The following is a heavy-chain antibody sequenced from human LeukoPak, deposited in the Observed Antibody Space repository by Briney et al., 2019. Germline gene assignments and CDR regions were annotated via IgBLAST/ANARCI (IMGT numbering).Heavy chain of an antibody. Sequence: GGSLRLSCAASGFTFSSYGMHWVRQAPGKGLEWVAFIRYDGSNKYYADSVKGRFTISRDNSKNTLYLQMNSLRAEDTAVYYCAKDSADFWSGYPPSTHFDYWGQGTLVTVSS. D-gene: IGHD3-3*01. CDR3: AKDSADFWSGYPPSTHFDY. CDR2: IRYDGSNK. V-gene: IGHV3-30*02. CDR1: GFTFSSYG. J-gene: IGHJ4*02.